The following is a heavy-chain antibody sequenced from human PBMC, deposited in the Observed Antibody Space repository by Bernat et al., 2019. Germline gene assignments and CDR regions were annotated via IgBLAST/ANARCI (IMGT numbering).Heavy chain of an antibody. J-gene: IGHJ4*02. CDR1: GFTFSGYS. CDR3: ARDRGGVVPAAYFDY. CDR2: ISSSSYI. D-gene: IGHD2-2*01. V-gene: IGHV3-21*01. Sequence: EVQLVESGGGLVKPGGSLRLSCAASGFTFSGYSMNWVRQAPGRGLEWVSSISSSSYIYYADSVKGRFTISGDNAKNSLYLQMNSLGAEDTAVYYCARDRGGVVPAAYFDYWGQGTLVTVSS.